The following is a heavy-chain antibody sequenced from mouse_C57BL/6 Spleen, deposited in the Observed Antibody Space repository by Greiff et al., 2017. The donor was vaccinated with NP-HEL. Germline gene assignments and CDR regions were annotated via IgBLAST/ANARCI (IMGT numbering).Heavy chain of an antibody. CDR1: GYSFTGYY. D-gene: IGHD1-1*01. J-gene: IGHJ2*01. CDR2: INPSTGGT. V-gene: IGHV1-42*01. Sequence: EVKLQESGPELVKPGASVKISCKASGYSFTGYYMNWVKQSPEKSLEWIGEINPSTGGTTYNQKFKAKATLTVDKSSSTAYMQLKSLTSEDSAVYYCARWYYGRNPYYFDYWGQGTTLTVSS. CDR3: ARWYYGRNPYYFDY.